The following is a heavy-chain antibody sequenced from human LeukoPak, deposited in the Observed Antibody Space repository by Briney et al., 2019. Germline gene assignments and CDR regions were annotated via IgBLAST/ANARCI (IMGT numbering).Heavy chain of an antibody. V-gene: IGHV1-3*01. J-gene: IGHJ4*02. CDR3: ARAPVLLWFGESPYFDY. D-gene: IGHD3-10*01. CDR2: INAGNGNT. CDR1: GYTFTSYA. Sequence: ASVKVSCKASGYTFTSYAMHWVRQAPGQRLEWMGWINAGNGNTKYSQKFQGRVTITRDTSASTAYMELSSLRSEDTAVYYCARAPVLLWFGESPYFDYWGQGTLVTVSS.